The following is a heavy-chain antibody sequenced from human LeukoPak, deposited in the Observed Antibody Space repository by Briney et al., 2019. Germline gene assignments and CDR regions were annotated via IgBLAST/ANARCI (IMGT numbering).Heavy chain of an antibody. D-gene: IGHD5-18*01. CDR3: ARLVDTAMAPYFDY. CDR2: IIPIFGTA. Sequence: GASVKVSCKASGGTFSSYAISWVRQAPGQGLEWMGGIIPIFGTANYAQKFQGRVTITADESTSTAYTELSSLRSEDTAVYYCARLVDTAMAPYFDYWGQGTLVTVSS. CDR1: GGTFSSYA. V-gene: IGHV1-69*13. J-gene: IGHJ4*02.